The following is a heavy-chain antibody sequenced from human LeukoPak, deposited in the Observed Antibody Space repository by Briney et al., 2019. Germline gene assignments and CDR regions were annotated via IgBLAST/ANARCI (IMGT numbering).Heavy chain of an antibody. D-gene: IGHD4-17*01. J-gene: IGHJ4*02. V-gene: IGHV4-59*01. CDR3: ARHSMTTVTFDY. Sequence: PSETLSLTCTVSGGSISSYYWSWIRQPPGKGLEWIGYIYYSGNTNYNPSLKSRVTISVDTSKNQFSLKLSSVTAADTAVYYCARHSMTTVTFDYWGQGTLVTVSP. CDR2: IYYSGNT. CDR1: GGSISSYY.